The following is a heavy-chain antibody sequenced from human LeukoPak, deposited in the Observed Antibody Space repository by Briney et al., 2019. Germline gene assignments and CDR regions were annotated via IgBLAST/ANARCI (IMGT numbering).Heavy chain of an antibody. J-gene: IGHJ4*02. CDR2: IKQDGGEK. D-gene: IGHD1-26*01. CDR3: ARMSSGFSDH. CDR1: GFTFSSYA. Sequence: GGSLRLSCAASGFTFSSYAMSWVRQAPGKGLEWVADIKQDGGEKYYVDSVRGRFTISRDNAKNSLYLQMNSLRAEDTALYYCARMSSGFSDHWGQGTLVTVSS. V-gene: IGHV3-7*01.